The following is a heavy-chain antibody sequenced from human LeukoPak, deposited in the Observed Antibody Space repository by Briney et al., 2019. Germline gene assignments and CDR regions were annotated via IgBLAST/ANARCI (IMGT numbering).Heavy chain of an antibody. V-gene: IGHV1-69*13. D-gene: IGHD3-22*01. CDR3: AMSYYDSSGENYYYYGMDV. J-gene: IGHJ6*02. Sequence: GASVKVSCKASGGTFSSYAISWVRQAPGQGLEWMGGIIPSIGTAIDAQKFQGRVTITADESTSTAYMELSSLRSEDTAVYYCAMSYYDSSGENYYYYGMDVWGQGTTVTVSS. CDR2: IIPSIGTA. CDR1: GGTFSSYA.